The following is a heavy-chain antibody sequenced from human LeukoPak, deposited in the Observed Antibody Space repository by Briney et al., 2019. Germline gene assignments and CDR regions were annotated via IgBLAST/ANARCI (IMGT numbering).Heavy chain of an antibody. CDR2: IRHDGSDV. Sequence: GGSLRLSCVGSGFNFDNYYMSWVRQAPGKGLEWVADIRHDGSDVYNVDSMRGRFTISRDNAKNSVFLQMNSLKDEDTAVYYCVRDGSGSDFSLDHWGQGTLVTVSS. V-gene: IGHV3-7*04. D-gene: IGHD3-10*01. CDR3: VRDGSGSDFSLDH. J-gene: IGHJ4*02. CDR1: GFNFDNYY.